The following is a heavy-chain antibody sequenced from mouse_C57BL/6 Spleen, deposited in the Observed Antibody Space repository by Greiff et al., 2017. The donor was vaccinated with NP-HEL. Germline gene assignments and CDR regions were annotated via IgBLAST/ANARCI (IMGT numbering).Heavy chain of an antibody. Sequence: VQLQQSGAELARPGASVKLSCKASGYTFTSYGISWVKQRTGQGLEWIGEIYPRSGNTYYNEKFKGKATLTADNSSSTAYMELRSLTSEDSAVYFCARGWLLQFYYAMDYWGQGTSVTVSS. CDR2: IYPRSGNT. D-gene: IGHD2-3*01. J-gene: IGHJ4*01. V-gene: IGHV1-81*01. CDR1: GYTFTSYG. CDR3: ARGWLLQFYYAMDY.